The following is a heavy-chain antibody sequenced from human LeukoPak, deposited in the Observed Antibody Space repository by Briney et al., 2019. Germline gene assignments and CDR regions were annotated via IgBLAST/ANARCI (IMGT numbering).Heavy chain of an antibody. J-gene: IGHJ4*02. D-gene: IGHD6-13*01. Sequence: SETLSLTCSVSGGSTTGYFWTWIRQPPGKGPEWIGYVYYKGDTSYSPSLDSRVSISVDTSKKQFSLKLNSVTAADTAMYYCARRIRAAGYYWGQGTLVTVFS. CDR1: GGSTTGYF. CDR2: VYYKGDT. V-gene: IGHV4-59*08. CDR3: ARRIRAAGYY.